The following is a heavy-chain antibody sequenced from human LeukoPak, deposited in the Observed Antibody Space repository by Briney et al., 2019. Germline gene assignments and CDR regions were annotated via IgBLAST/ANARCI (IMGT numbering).Heavy chain of an antibody. V-gene: IGHV4-61*01. J-gene: IGHJ4*02. D-gene: IGHD3-22*01. CDR1: GGSISSSSYY. CDR3: ARGPYYYDSFDY. CDR2: IYYSGST. Sequence: SETLSLTCTVSGGSISSSSYYWSWIRQPPGKGLEWIGYIYYSGSTNYNPSLKSRVTISVDTSKNQFSLKLSSVTAADTAVYYCARGPYYYDSFDYWGQGTLVTVSS.